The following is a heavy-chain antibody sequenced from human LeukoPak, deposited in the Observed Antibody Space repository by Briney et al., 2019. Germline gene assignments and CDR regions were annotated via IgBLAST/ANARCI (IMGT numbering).Heavy chain of an antibody. CDR1: GGSFSDYY. V-gene: IGHV4-34*01. J-gene: IGHJ6*03. CDR3: ARRFYGSGSYYSYYYYYMDV. CDR2: ISHSGSA. Sequence: SETLSLTCAVYGGSFSDYYWNWIRQPPGKGLEWVGEISHSGSATYSPSLKSRVTISVDTSKNQFSLKLSSVTAADTAVYYCARRFYGSGSYYSYYYYYMDVWGKGTTVTISS. D-gene: IGHD3-10*01.